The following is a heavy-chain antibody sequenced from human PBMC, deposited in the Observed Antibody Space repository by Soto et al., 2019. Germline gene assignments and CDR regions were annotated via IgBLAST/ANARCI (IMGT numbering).Heavy chain of an antibody. CDR3: ARDYSGSYGRYFDC. CDR1: GYTFTTYY. Sequence: QVQLVQSGAEVKKPGASVKVSCKASGYTFTTYYIHWVRQAPGQGLEWMGIINPSVGSTSYAQKFQGRVTMTRDTSTRTVYMELSSLRSEDTAVYYCARDYSGSYGRYFDCWGQGTLVTVSS. D-gene: IGHD1-26*01. J-gene: IGHJ4*02. V-gene: IGHV1-46*01. CDR2: INPSVGST.